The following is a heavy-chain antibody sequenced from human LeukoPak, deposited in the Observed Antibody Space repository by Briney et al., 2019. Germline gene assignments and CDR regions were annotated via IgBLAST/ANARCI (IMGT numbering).Heavy chain of an antibody. D-gene: IGHD3-3*01. J-gene: IGHJ4*02. CDR3: ARDFWTYYDFWSGYSAFDY. Sequence: GASVKVSCKASGYTFTSYGISWVRQAPGQGLEGMGWISAYNGNTNYAQKLQGRVTMTTDTSTSTAYMELRSLRSDDTAVYYCARDFWTYYDFWSGYSAFDYWGQGTLVTVSS. CDR2: ISAYNGNT. V-gene: IGHV1-18*01. CDR1: GYTFTSYG.